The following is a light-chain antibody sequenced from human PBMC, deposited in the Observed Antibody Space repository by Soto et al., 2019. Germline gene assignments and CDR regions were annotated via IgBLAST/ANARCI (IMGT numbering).Light chain of an antibody. CDR2: TNN. V-gene: IGLV1-44*01. CDR3: AAWDDRLNGFV. J-gene: IGLJ1*01. Sequence: SCLTQPPSASGAPGQSVTISCSGSSSNIGSNTVNWYQQLPGTAPKLLIYTNNQRPSGVRDRFSGSRSGTSASLAISGLQSEDEADYYCAAWDDRLNGFVSGTGTKVTVL. CDR1: SSNIGSNT.